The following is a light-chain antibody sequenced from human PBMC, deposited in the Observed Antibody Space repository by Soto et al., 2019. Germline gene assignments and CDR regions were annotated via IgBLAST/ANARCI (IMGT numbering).Light chain of an antibody. Sequence: QSALTQPRSVSGSPGQSVTISCTGTSSDVGGYNYVSWYQQHPGKAPKLIIYGVSERPSGVPDRFSGSKSGNTASLTISGLQGEDEADYYCCSYAGSDTGVFGGGTKLTVL. J-gene: IGLJ2*01. CDR3: CSYAGSDTGV. CDR2: GVS. CDR1: SSDVGGYNY. V-gene: IGLV2-11*01.